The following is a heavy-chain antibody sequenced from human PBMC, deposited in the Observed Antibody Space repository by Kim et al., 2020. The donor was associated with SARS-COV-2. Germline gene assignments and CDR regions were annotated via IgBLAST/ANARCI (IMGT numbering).Heavy chain of an antibody. V-gene: IGHV4-39*01. J-gene: IGHJ4*02. CDR1: GGSISSSSYY. D-gene: IGHD6-13*01. CDR2: IYYSGST. Sequence: SETLSLTCTVSGGSISSSSYYWGWIRQPPGKGLEWIGSIYYSGSTYYNPSLKSRVTISVDTSKNQFSLKLSSVTAADTAVYYCASLYSSSWFFFDYWGQGTLGTVSS. CDR3: ASLYSSSWFFFDY.